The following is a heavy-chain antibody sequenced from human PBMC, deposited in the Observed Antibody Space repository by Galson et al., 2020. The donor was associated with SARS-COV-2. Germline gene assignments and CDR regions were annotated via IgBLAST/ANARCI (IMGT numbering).Heavy chain of an antibody. CDR1: GFPFNSDD. CDR2: IWYDSSNN. J-gene: IGHJ3*02. V-gene: IGHV3-33*01. CDR3: ARHSMGVDI. Sequence: WGSLRLSCSASGFPFNSDDMHWVRHPPRKGLGWVSFIWYDSSNNYYVDSVKGRFTISRDNSKNTLYLQMNSLRAEDTAVYYCARHSMGVDIWGPGTMVNIS. D-gene: IGHD2-21*01.